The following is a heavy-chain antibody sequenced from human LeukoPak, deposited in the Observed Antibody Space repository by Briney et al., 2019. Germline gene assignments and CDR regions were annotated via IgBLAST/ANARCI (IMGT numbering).Heavy chain of an antibody. Sequence: GGSLRLSCAASGFTFSSYSMNWGRQAPGKGLEWVSSISSSSSYIYYADSVKGRFTISRDNAKNSLYLQMNSLRAEDTAVYYCARRVDTAMAAADYWGQGTLVTVSS. J-gene: IGHJ4*02. CDR2: ISSSSSYI. CDR3: ARRVDTAMAAADY. CDR1: GFTFSSYS. D-gene: IGHD5-18*01. V-gene: IGHV3-21*01.